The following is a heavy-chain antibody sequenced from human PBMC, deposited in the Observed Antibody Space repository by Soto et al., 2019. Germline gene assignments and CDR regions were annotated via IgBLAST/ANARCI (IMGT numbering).Heavy chain of an antibody. J-gene: IGHJ4*02. Sequence: QVQLVESGGGVVQPGRSLRLSCAASGFTFSSYAMHWVRQAPGKGLEWVAVISYDGSNKYYADSVKGRFTISRDNSKNTLYLQMNSLRAEDTAVYYCARDPMTLDYWGQGTLVTVSS. CDR3: ARDPMTLDY. CDR2: ISYDGSNK. CDR1: GFTFSSYA. V-gene: IGHV3-30-3*01. D-gene: IGHD3-22*01.